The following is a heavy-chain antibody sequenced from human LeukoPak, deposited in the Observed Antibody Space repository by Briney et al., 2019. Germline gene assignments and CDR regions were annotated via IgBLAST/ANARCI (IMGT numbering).Heavy chain of an antibody. CDR1: GFTVSSNY. J-gene: IGHJ6*02. CDR2: IYSGGST. D-gene: IGHD3-10*01. V-gene: IGHV3-53*01. CDR3: ARFGTMVGGAQKGPYYYYGMDV. Sequence: PGGSLRLSCAASGFTVSSNYMSWVRQAPGKGLEWVSVIYSGGSTYYADSVKGRFTISRDNSKNTLYLQMNSLRAEDTAVYYCARFGTMVGGAQKGPYYYYGMDVWGQGTTVTVSS.